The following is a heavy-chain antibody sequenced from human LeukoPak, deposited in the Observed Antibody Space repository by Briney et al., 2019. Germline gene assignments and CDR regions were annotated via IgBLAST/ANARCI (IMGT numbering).Heavy chain of an antibody. CDR3: AKDPERGYSYGYGDYLDY. CDR1: GFTFSSYA. D-gene: IGHD5-18*01. J-gene: IGHJ4*02. Sequence: GGSLRLSCAASGFTFSSYAMSWVRQAPGKGLEWVSAISGSGGSTYYADSVKGRFTISRDNSKNTLYLQMNSLRAEDTAVYYCAKDPERGYSYGYGDYLDYWGQGTLVTVSS. CDR2: ISGSGGST. V-gene: IGHV3-23*01.